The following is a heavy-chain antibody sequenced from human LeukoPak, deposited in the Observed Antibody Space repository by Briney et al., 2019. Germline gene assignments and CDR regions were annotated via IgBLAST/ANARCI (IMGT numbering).Heavy chain of an antibody. Sequence: GRSLRLSCEASGFTFSAYAMTWVRQAPGKGLEWVGRIRNKANSYTTEYAASVKGRFTISRDDSKNSLYLQMNSLKCEDTAVYCCARHGDSSRGWYFDYWGQGTLVTVSS. CDR1: GFTFSAYA. CDR2: IRNKANSYTT. V-gene: IGHV3-72*01. D-gene: IGHD6-19*01. CDR3: ARHGDSSRGWYFDY. J-gene: IGHJ4*02.